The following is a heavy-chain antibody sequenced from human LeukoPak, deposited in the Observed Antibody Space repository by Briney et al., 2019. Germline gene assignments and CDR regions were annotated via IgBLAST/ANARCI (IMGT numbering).Heavy chain of an antibody. Sequence: PGGSLRLSCAASGFTFSSYAMHWVRQAPGKGLEWVAVISYDGSNKYYADSVKGRFTISRDNSKNTLYLQMYSLRAEDTAVYYCARDGYSSGWYKLGADYWGQGTLVTVSS. D-gene: IGHD6-19*01. CDR1: GFTFSSYA. CDR3: ARDGYSSGWYKLGADY. J-gene: IGHJ4*02. CDR2: ISYDGSNK. V-gene: IGHV3-30*04.